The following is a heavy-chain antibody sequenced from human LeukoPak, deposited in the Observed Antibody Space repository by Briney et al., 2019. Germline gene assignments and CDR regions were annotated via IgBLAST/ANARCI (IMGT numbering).Heavy chain of an antibody. J-gene: IGHJ4*02. V-gene: IGHV3-7*01. CDR1: GFTFSSYW. CDR2: IKQDGSEK. D-gene: IGHD5-18*01. CDR3: ARGARQLWLFVDY. Sequence: PGGSLRLSCPASGFTFSSYWMSWVRQAPGKGLEWVANIKQDGSEKYYVDSVKGRFTISRDNAKNSLYLQMNSLRAEDTAVYYCARGARQLWLFVDYWGQGTLVTVSS.